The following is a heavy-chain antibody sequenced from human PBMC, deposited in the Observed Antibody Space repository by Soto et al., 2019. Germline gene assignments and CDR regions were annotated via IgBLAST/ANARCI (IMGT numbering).Heavy chain of an antibody. D-gene: IGHD3-3*01. J-gene: IGHJ6*02. CDR3: ARDSNLGYYDFWSGKDYYGMDV. CDR2: ISAYNGNT. CDR1: GYTFTSYG. V-gene: IGHV1-18*01. Sequence: GASVKVSCKASGYTFTSYGISWVRQAPGQGLEWMGWISAYNGNTNYAQKLQGRVTMTTDTSTSTAYMELRSLRSDDTAVYYCARDSNLGYYDFWSGKDYYGMDVWGQGTTVTSP.